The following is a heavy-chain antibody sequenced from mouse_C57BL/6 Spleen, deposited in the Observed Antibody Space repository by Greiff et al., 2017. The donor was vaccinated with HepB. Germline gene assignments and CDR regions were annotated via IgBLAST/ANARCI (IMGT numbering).Heavy chain of an antibody. CDR3: ARPDYDVFFAY. J-gene: IGHJ3*01. Sequence: DVKLVESGGGLVQPGGSLKLSCAASGFTFSDYYMYWVRQTPEKRLEWVAYISNGGGSTYYPDTVKGRFTISRDNAKNTLYLQMSRLKSEDTAMYYCARPDYDVFFAYWGQGTLVTVSA. V-gene: IGHV5-12*01. D-gene: IGHD2-4*01. CDR1: GFTFSDYY. CDR2: ISNGGGST.